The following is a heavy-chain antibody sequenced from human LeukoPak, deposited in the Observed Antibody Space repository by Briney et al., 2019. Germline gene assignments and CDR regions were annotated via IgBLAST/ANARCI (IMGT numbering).Heavy chain of an antibody. J-gene: IGHJ4*02. Sequence: NPSETLSLTCAVYIDSFSNYHWNWLRQTPAKGMEWIGEVNESGGTNISPSLRSRVILSVDTSKNQFSLKLISVTVADTAIYYCARHSGSYFINPYFDYWGQGTLVTVSS. CDR3: ARHSGSYFINPYFDY. CDR2: VNESGGT. CDR1: IDSFSNYH. V-gene: IGHV4-34*01. D-gene: IGHD3-10*01.